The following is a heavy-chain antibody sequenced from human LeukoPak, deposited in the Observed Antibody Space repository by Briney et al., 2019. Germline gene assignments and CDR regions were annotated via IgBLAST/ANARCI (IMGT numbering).Heavy chain of an antibody. CDR1: GLTVITND. CDR2: LYSDGNT. D-gene: IGHD1-14*01. CDR3: VRGVEPLAANTLAY. J-gene: IGHJ4*02. V-gene: IGHV3-53*01. Sequence: GGSLRLSCAASGLTVITNDMTWVRQAPGKGLEWVSVLYSDGNTKYADSVQGRFTISRDNSKNTLYLEMNSLSPDDTAVYYCVRGVEPLAANTLAYWGQGTLVTVSS.